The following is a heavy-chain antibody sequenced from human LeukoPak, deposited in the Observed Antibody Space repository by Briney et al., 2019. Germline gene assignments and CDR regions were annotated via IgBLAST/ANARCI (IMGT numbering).Heavy chain of an antibody. Sequence: ASVKVSCKASGYTFTAYYLYWVRQAPGQGLEWIGWIHPNSGGTNSAQKFQGRVTMTRDTSISTAYMELSRLTSDGTAVYYCARDGPAVMVDFDYWGQGTLVTVSS. J-gene: IGHJ4*02. CDR3: ARDGPAVMVDFDY. V-gene: IGHV1-2*02. CDR2: IHPNSGGT. CDR1: GYTFTAYY. D-gene: IGHD2-2*01.